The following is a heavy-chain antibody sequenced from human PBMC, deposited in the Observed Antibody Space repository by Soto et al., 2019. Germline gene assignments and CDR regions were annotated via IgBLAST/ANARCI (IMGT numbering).Heavy chain of an antibody. Sequence: GGSLRLSCAASGFTVSSNYMSWVRQAPGKGLEWVSVIYSGGSTYYADSVKGRFTISRDNSKNTLYLQMNSLRAEDTAVYYCARDVVGATPHYWGQGTLVTVSS. CDR1: GFTVSSNY. D-gene: IGHD1-26*01. CDR3: ARDVVGATPHY. CDR2: IYSGGST. J-gene: IGHJ4*02. V-gene: IGHV3-53*01.